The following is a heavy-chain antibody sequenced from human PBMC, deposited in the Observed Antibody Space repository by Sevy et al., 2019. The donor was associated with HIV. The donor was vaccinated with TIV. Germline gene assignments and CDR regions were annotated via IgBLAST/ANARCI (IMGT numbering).Heavy chain of an antibody. CDR2: IYHSGST. V-gene: IGHV4-38-2*01. CDR1: GYSISSGYY. CDR3: ARGYSSGPPASMDV. D-gene: IGHD6-25*01. J-gene: IGHJ6*04. Sequence: SESLSLTCAVSGYSISSGYYWGWIRQPPGKGLEWIGSIYHSGSTYYNPSLKSRVTISVDTSKNLFSLKLSSVTGADTAVSYCARGYSSGPPASMDVWGKGTTVTVSS.